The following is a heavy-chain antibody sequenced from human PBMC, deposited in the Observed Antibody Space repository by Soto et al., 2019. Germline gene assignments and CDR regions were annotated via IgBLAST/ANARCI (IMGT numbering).Heavy chain of an antibody. D-gene: IGHD6-6*01. CDR1: GYTFTGYY. CDR3: ARARVYSSSSFSVDWFDP. Sequence: ASVKVSCKASGYTFTGYYMHWVRQAPGQGLEWMGWINPNSGGTNYAQKFQGWVTMTRDTSISTAYMELSRLRSDDTAVYYCARARVYSSSSFSVDWFDPWGQGTLVTVSS. CDR2: INPNSGGT. V-gene: IGHV1-2*04. J-gene: IGHJ5*02.